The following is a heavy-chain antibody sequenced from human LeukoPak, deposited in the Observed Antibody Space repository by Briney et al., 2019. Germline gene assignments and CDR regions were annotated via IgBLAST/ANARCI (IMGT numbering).Heavy chain of an antibody. J-gene: IGHJ2*01. CDR3: ARVPLAAAGHWYFDL. V-gene: IGHV4-59*08. Sequence: SETLSLTCTVSGGSINSYYWSWIRQPPGKGLEWIAYIYNTGSTNYDPSLKSRVTISVDTSKNQFSLKLRSVTAADTAVYYCARVPLAAAGHWYFDLWGRGTLVTVSS. D-gene: IGHD6-13*01. CDR1: GGSINSYY. CDR2: IYNTGST.